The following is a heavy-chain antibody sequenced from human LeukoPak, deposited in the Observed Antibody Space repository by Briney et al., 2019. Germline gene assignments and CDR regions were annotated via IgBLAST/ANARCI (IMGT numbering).Heavy chain of an antibody. CDR2: ISYSGST. J-gene: IGHJ4*02. D-gene: IGHD2-8*01. V-gene: IGHV4-59*01. CDR1: IGSLSSYY. CDR3: ARFHCPNGVCDGFDY. Sequence: SETLSLTCSVSIGSLSSYYWSWIRQPPGKGLEWIGYISYSGSTNYTPSLKSRVTLSIDTSKKHFSLKLRSVTAADTAIYYCARFHCPNGVCDGFDYWGQGTLLTVSS.